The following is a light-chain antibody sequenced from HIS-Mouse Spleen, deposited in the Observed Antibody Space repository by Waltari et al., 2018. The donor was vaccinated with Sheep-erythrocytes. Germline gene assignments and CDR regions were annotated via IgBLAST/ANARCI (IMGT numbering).Light chain of an antibody. CDR1: QGISSY. CDR2: AAS. CDR3: QQLNSYPHT. V-gene: IGKV1-9*01. Sequence: DIQLTQSPSFLSASVGDRVPITCRASQGISSYLAWYQQKPGKAPKLLIYAASTLQIGVPSRFSGSGSGTEFTLTISSLQPEDFATYYCQQLNSYPHTFGQGTKLEIK. J-gene: IGKJ2*01.